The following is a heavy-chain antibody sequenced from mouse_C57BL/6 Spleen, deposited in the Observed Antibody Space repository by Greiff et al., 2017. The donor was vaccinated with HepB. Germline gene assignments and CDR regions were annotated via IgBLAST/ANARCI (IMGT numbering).Heavy chain of an antibody. Sequence: EVQLVESEGGLVQPGSSMKLSCTASGFTFSDYYMAWVRQFPEKGLEWVANINYDGSSTYYLDSLKSRFIISRDNAKNILYLQMSSLKSEDTATYYCARDRTGRSLDYWGQGTTLTVSS. CDR1: GFTFSDYY. CDR2: INYDGSST. CDR3: ARDRTGRSLDY. V-gene: IGHV5-16*01. J-gene: IGHJ2*01. D-gene: IGHD1-1*01.